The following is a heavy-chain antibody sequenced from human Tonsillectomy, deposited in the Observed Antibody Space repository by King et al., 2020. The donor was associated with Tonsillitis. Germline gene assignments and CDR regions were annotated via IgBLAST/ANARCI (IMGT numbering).Heavy chain of an antibody. CDR1: GYSFTTYW. J-gene: IGHJ4*02. CDR3: ARPSSNQFYFDY. CDR2: IYPGDSDT. V-gene: IGHV5-51*01. Sequence: VQLVESGAEVKKPGESVKISCKPSGYSFTTYWIGWVRQMPGKGLEWMGIIYPGDSDTRYSPSFQGQVTISADKSISTAYLQWSSLKASDTAMYFCARPSSNQFYFDYWGQGTLVTVSS. D-gene: IGHD1-14*01.